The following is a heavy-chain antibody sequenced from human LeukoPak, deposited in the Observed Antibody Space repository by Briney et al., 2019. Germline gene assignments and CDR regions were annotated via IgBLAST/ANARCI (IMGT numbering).Heavy chain of an antibody. CDR3: ARGMGPYYYGSGSYGNYYGMDV. J-gene: IGHJ6*02. Sequence: SETLSLTCAVYGGSFSGYYWSWICQPPGKGLEWIGEINHSGSTNYNPSLKSRVTISVDTSKNQFSLKLSSVTAADTAVYYCARGMGPYYYGSGSYGNYYGMDVWGQGTTVTVSS. V-gene: IGHV4-34*01. CDR1: GGSFSGYY. D-gene: IGHD3-10*01. CDR2: INHSGST.